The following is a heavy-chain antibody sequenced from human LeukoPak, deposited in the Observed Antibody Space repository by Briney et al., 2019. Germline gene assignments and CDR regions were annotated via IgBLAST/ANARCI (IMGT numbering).Heavy chain of an antibody. Sequence: PGGSLRLSCAASGFTFSDYYMSWIRQAPGKGLEWVSYISSSGSTIYYADSVKGRFTISRDNAKNSLYLQMNSLRAEDTAVYYCARRGRIWELLAYYYGMDVWGQGTTVTVSS. CDR3: ARRGRIWELLAYYYGMDV. J-gene: IGHJ6*02. D-gene: IGHD1-26*01. CDR2: ISSSGSTI. CDR1: GFTFSDYY. V-gene: IGHV3-11*01.